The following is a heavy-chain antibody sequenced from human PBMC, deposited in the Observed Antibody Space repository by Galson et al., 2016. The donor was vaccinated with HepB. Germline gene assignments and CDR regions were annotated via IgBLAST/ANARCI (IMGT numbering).Heavy chain of an antibody. J-gene: IGHJ6*02. V-gene: IGHV4-61*01. D-gene: IGHD2-2*02. CDR1: GGSVSSASHY. Sequence: TCTVSGGSVSSASHYWSWVRQPTGKGLEWIGYISDSESTNYNPSLKGRVTISLDRSKNQFSLRLNSVIAADTAVYYCAKDEGFYNGMDFWGQGTTVTVSS. CDR2: ISDSEST. CDR3: AKDEGFYNGMDF.